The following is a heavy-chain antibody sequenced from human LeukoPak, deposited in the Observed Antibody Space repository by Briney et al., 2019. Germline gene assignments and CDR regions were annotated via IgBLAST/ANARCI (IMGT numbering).Heavy chain of an antibody. CDR3: VRQHNIVRGVRTWFDP. D-gene: IGHD3-10*01. CDR2: IYPGDSDT. Sequence: GESLKISCKGSGYSFTSYWIGWVRQMPGKGLQWMGIIYPGDSDTRYSPSFQGQVTISADKSISTAYLQWSSLKASDTAMYYCVRQHNIVRGVRTWFDPWGQGTLVTVSS. J-gene: IGHJ5*02. CDR1: GYSFTSYW. V-gene: IGHV5-51*01.